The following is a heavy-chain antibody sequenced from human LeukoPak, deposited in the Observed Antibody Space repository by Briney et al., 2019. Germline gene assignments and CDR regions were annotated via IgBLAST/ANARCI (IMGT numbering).Heavy chain of an antibody. CDR1: GYTFTSYY. CDR2: INPSGGST. J-gene: IGHJ4*02. CDR3: ARDITMVRGDNQNDY. Sequence: GASVKVPCTASGYTFTSYYMHWVRQAPGQGLEWMGIINPSGGSTSYAQKFQGRVTMTRDTSTSTVYMELSSLRSEDTAVYYCARDITMVRGDNQNDYWGQGTLVTVSS. V-gene: IGHV1-46*01. D-gene: IGHD3-10*01.